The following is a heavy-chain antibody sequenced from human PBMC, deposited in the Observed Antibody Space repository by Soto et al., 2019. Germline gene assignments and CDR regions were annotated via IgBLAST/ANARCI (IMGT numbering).Heavy chain of an antibody. D-gene: IGHD6-19*01. CDR2: ISYDGSNK. V-gene: IGHV3-30*18. CDR1: GFTFSSYG. J-gene: IGHJ6*02. Sequence: GSLRLSCAASGFTFSSYGMHWVRQAPGKGLEWVAVISYDGSNKYYADSVKGRFTISRDNSKNTLYLQMNSLRAEDTAVYYCAKDNRIAVADYYYYGMDVWGQGTTVTVSS. CDR3: AKDNRIAVADYYYYGMDV.